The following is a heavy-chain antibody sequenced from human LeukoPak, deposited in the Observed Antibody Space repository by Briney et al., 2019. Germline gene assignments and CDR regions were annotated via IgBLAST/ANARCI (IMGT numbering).Heavy chain of an antibody. CDR2: IYYSGST. CDR3: ARKPHYQWELQPGAAFDI. Sequence: SETLSLTCTVSGGSISSGDYYWSWIRQPPGKGLEWIGYIYYSGSTYYNPSLKSRVTISVDTSKNQFSLKLSSVTAADTAVYYCARKPHYQWELQPGAAFDIWGQGTMVTVSS. V-gene: IGHV4-30-4*08. CDR1: GGSISSGDYY. J-gene: IGHJ3*02. D-gene: IGHD1-26*01.